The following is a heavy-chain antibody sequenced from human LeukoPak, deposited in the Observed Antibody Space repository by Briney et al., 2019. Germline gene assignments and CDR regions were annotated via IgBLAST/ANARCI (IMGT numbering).Heavy chain of an antibody. Sequence: PSETLSLTCTVSGGSISSGGYYWSWIRQPPGKGLEWIGYIYHSGSTYYNPSLKSRVTISVDRSKNQFSLKLSSVTAADTAVYYCASEVGSGSSPDPWGQGTLVTVSS. CDR1: GGSISSGGYY. D-gene: IGHD1-26*01. CDR3: ASEVGSGSSPDP. V-gene: IGHV4-30-2*01. J-gene: IGHJ5*02. CDR2: IYHSGST.